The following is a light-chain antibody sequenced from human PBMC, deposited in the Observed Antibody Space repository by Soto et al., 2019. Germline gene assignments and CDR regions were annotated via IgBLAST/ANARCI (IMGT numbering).Light chain of an antibody. Sequence: NFMLTQPHSVSESPGKTVTISCTRSSGSIASNYVQWYQQRPGSAPTTVIYEDNQRPSGVPDRVSGSIDSSSNSASLTISGLKTEDEADDYCQSYESSNQGVFGGGTKRTVL. J-gene: IGLJ2*01. CDR3: QSYESSNQGV. V-gene: IGLV6-57*03. CDR1: SGSIASNY. CDR2: EDN.